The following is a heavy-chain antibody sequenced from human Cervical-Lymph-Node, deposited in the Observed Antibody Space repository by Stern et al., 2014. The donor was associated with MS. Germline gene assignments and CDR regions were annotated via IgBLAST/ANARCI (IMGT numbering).Heavy chain of an antibody. CDR2: IGGTVKTT. V-gene: IGHV3-23*04. CDR1: GFSFSSSG. Sequence: EVQLVESGGDLVQPGGSLRLACAASGFSFSSSGMTWVRQAPGKGLEWVAGIGGTVKTTHYADSAKGRFTISRDNSQNTLYLHMDNLRAEDTAVYYCARDKRYFDFWGQGTLVTVSS. CDR3: ARDKRYFDF. J-gene: IGHJ4*02.